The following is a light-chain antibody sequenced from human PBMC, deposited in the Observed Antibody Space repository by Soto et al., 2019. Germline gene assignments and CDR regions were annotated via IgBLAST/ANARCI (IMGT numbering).Light chain of an antibody. V-gene: IGKV1-5*03. Sequence: DIQMTHSPSTLSGSVGDRVTITCRASQTISSWLAWYQQKPGKAPKLLIYKASTLKSGVPSRFSGSGSGTEFTLTISSLQRDDFATYYCQHYNSYSEAFGQGAKVDIK. CDR3: QHYNSYSEA. CDR2: KAS. CDR1: QTISSW. J-gene: IGKJ1*01.